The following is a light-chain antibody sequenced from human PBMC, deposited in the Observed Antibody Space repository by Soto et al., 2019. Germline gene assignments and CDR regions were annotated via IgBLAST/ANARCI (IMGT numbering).Light chain of an antibody. Sequence: QSALTQPASVSGSPGQSITISCSGTSSDVGGYNYVSWYQHHPGNAPKLMIYDVSSRPSGVSNRFSGSKSGNTASLTISGLQAEDEPDYYCCSFSGSSTLYVFGTGTKLTVL. CDR2: DVS. CDR1: SSDVGGYNY. J-gene: IGLJ1*01. V-gene: IGLV2-14*03. CDR3: CSFSGSSTLYV.